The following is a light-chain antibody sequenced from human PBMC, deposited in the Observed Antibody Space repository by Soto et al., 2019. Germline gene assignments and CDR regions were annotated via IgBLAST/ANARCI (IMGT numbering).Light chain of an antibody. V-gene: IGKV3-15*01. Sequence: ELGMTQSPATLSVSPGERATLSCRASQSISSNLAWHQQKPGQAPRLVIYGASTTATGIPARFSGSGSGTEFTLTISSLQSEDFAVYYCQQYDNWPPWTFGQGTKVDSK. CDR3: QQYDNWPPWT. CDR2: GAS. J-gene: IGKJ1*01. CDR1: QSISSN.